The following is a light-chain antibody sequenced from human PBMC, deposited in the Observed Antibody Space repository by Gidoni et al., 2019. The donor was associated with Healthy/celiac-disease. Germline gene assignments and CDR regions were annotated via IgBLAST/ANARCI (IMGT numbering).Light chain of an antibody. CDR2: DAS. CDR1: QSVSSY. V-gene: IGKV3-11*01. Sequence: EIVLTQYPATLSLSPGERATLPCRASQSVSSYLAWYQQTPGQAPRLLIYDASNRSTGIPARFSGSGSGTDFTLTISSLEPEDCAVYYCQQRSNWPAITFXQXTRLEIK. CDR3: QQRSNWPAIT. J-gene: IGKJ5*01.